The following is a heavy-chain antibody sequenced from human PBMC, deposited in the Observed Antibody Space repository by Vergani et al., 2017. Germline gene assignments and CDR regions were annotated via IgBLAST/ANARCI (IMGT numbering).Heavy chain of an antibody. V-gene: IGHV3-21*01. CDR1: GFTFSSYS. Sequence: EVQLVESGGGLVKPGGSLRLSCAASGFTFSSYSMNWVRQAPGKGLEWVSSISSSSSYIYYADSVKGRFTISRDNAKNSLYLQMNSLRAEDTAVYYCARDLRGGMRDFDLWGRGTLVTVSS. D-gene: IGHD4-23*01. J-gene: IGHJ2*01. CDR2: ISSSSSYI. CDR3: ARDLRGGMRDFDL.